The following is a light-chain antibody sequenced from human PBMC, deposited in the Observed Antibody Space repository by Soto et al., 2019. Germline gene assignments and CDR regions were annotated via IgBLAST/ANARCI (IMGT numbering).Light chain of an antibody. J-gene: IGKJ1*01. CDR1: QSVTSNY. CDR2: GIS. CDR3: QQYGSSGT. V-gene: IGKV3-20*01. Sequence: EVVLTQYPGTLSLSPGERATLSCRASQSVTSNYLAWYQQKPGQAPRLLIYGISTRATGIPDRFSGSGSGTDFTLTISRLEPEDFAVYYCQQYGSSGTFGQGTKVDI.